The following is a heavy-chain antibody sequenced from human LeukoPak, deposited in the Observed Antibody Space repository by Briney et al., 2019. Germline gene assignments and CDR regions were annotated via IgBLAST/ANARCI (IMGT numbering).Heavy chain of an antibody. J-gene: IGHJ6*02. CDR1: GFTFSSHW. Sequence: GGSLRLSCAASGFTFSSHWMHWVRQAPGKGLVWVSRINSDGSSTSYADSVKGRFTISRDNSKNTLYLQMNSLRAEDTAVYYCARDAYSSGWSHYYYYGMDVWGQGTTVTVSS. CDR2: INSDGSST. CDR3: ARDAYSSGWSHYYYYGMDV. V-gene: IGHV3-74*01. D-gene: IGHD6-19*01.